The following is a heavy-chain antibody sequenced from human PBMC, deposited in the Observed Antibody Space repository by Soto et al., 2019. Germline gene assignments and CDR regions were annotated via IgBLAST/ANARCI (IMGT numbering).Heavy chain of an antibody. Sequence: EVQLVESGGGLVQPGGSLRLSCAASGFTFSTDWMSWVRQAPGKGLELVANIKQDGSKTHYVDAVKGRFTSSRDNAKNSLYLQMNSLRAEDTAVYYCARAWGLGGQGSLVTVSS. V-gene: IGHV3-7*01. CDR2: IKQDGSKT. D-gene: IGHD1-26*01. CDR3: ARAWGL. J-gene: IGHJ4*02. CDR1: GFTFSTDW.